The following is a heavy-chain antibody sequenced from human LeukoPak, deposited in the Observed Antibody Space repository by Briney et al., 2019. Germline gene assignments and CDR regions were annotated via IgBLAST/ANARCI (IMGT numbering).Heavy chain of an antibody. CDR3: ARDTDIVVVVAATRTEWFDP. CDR1: GYTCTSYG. D-gene: IGHD2-15*01. CDR2: ISAYNGNT. Sequence: ASVKVSCKASGYTCTSYGISWVRQAPGQGLEWMGWISAYNGNTNYAQKLQGRVTMTTDTSTSTAYMELRSLRSDDTAVYYCARDTDIVVVVAATRTEWFDPWGQGTLVTVSS. V-gene: IGHV1-18*01. J-gene: IGHJ5*02.